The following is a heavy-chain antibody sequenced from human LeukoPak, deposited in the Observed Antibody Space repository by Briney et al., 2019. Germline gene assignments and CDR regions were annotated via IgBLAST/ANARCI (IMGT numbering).Heavy chain of an antibody. J-gene: IGHJ6*02. CDR2: ISYDGSNK. CDR1: GFTFGSYG. Sequence: PGGSLRLSCAASGFTFGSYGMHWVRQAPGKGLEWVAVISYDGSNKYYADSVKGRFTISRDNSKNTLYLQMNSLRAEDTAVYYCAKAPHSSGWYGLYYYYGMDVWGQGTTVTVSS. D-gene: IGHD6-19*01. CDR3: AKAPHSSGWYGLYYYYGMDV. V-gene: IGHV3-30*18.